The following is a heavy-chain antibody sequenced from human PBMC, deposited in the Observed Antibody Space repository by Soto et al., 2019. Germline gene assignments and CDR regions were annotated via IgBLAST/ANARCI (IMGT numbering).Heavy chain of an antibody. D-gene: IGHD3-10*01. CDR1: GYTLTELS. V-gene: IGHV1-24*01. J-gene: IGHJ6*03. Sequence: ASLKVSCKVSGYTLTELSMHWVRQAPVKVLEWMGGFDPEDGETIYAQKFQGRVTMTEDTSTDTAYMELSSLRSEDMAVYYCATGVGFGDPRYYYYYMDVWGKGTTVTVSS. CDR3: ATGVGFGDPRYYYYYMDV. CDR2: FDPEDGET.